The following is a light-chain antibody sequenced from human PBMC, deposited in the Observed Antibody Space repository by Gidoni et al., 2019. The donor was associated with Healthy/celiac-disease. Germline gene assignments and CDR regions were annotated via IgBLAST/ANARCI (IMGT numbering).Light chain of an antibody. J-gene: IGKJ5*01. CDR3: QQRSNWPIT. CDR2: DAS. CDR1: QSVSSY. Sequence: EIVLTQSPATLSLSPGERATLSCRASQSVSSYLAWYQQKPGQAPRLLIYDASNRATGIPSRFSGSGSGTDFTLTISSLEPEDFAVDYCQQRSNWPITFGQGTRLEI. V-gene: IGKV3-11*01.